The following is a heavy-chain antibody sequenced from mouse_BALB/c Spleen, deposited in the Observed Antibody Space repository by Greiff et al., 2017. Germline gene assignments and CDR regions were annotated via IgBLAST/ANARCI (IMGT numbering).Heavy chain of an antibody. CDR1: GYTFTDYN. V-gene: IGHV1-18*01. CDR3: ARPHYYGSRRYYAMDY. Sequence: EVQLQQSGPELVKPGASVKIPCKASGYTFTDYNMDWVKQSHGKSLEWIGDINPNNGGTIYNQKFKGKATLTVDKSSSTAYMELRSLTSEDTAVYYCARPHYYGSRRYYAMDYWGQGTSVTVSS. D-gene: IGHD1-1*01. CDR2: INPNNGGT. J-gene: IGHJ4*01.